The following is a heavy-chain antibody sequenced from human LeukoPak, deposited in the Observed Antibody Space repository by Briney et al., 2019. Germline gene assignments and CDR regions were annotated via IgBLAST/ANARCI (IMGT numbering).Heavy chain of an antibody. D-gene: IGHD1-1*01. V-gene: IGHV4-4*07. CDR3: ARGKVGTDFDY. CDR1: GDSISSYY. Sequence: PSETLSLTCTVSGDSISSYYWSWIRQPAGKGLEWIGRIYTRGSINYNPSLKSRVTMSVDTSKNRFSLNLSSVTVADTAVYYCARGKVGTDFDYWGQGTLVTVSS. J-gene: IGHJ4*02. CDR2: IYTRGSI.